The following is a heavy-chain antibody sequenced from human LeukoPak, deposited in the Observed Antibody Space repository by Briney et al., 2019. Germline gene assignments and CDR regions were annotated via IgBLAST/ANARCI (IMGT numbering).Heavy chain of an antibody. CDR1: GFTFSSYA. J-gene: IGHJ6*03. CDR3: ARGLGGTYYYYYMDV. CDR2: ISSNGGST. Sequence: GGSLRLSCAASGFTFSSYAMHWVRQAPGKGLEYVSAISSNGGSTYYANSVKGRFTISRDNSKNTLYLQMGSLRAEDMAVYYCARGLGGTYYYYYMDVWSKGTTVTISS. D-gene: IGHD3-16*01. V-gene: IGHV3-64*01.